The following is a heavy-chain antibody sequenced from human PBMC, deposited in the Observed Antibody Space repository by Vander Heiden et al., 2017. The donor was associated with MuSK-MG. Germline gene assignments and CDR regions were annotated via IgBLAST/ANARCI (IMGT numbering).Heavy chain of an antibody. J-gene: IGHJ5*02. D-gene: IGHD3-10*01. Sequence: QVQLVQSGAEVKKPGASVKVSCKASGYTFTSYGIGWVRQAPGQGLEWMGWISAYNGNTNYAQKLQGRVTMTTDTSTSTAYMELRSLRSDDTAVYYCARDPVVRGVSGGEVAWFDPWGQGTLVTVSS. CDR3: ARDPVVRGVSGGEVAWFDP. CDR2: ISAYNGNT. V-gene: IGHV1-18*01. CDR1: GYTFTSYG.